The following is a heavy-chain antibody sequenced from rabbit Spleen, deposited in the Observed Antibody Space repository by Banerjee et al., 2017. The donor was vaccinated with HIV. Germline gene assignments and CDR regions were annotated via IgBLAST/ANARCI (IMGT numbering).Heavy chain of an antibody. CDR1: GFSFSSSYY. V-gene: IGHV1S45*01. Sequence: QEQLEESGGDLVKPEGSLTLTCTASGFSFSSSYYMCWVRQAPGKGLEWIGCIYTGSSGSTYYASWAKGRFTISKASSTTVTLQMTSLTAADTATYFCARDTGSSFSSYGMDLWGPGTLVTVS. CDR3: ARDTGSSFSSYGMDL. CDR2: IYTGSSGST. J-gene: IGHJ6*01. D-gene: IGHD8-1*01.